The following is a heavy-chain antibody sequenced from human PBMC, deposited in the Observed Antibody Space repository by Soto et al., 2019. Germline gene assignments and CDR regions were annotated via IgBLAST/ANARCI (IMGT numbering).Heavy chain of an antibody. D-gene: IGHD2-2*01. V-gene: IGHV4-30-2*01. CDR2: IYHSWST. CDR3: ARAKTSTLLTFDY. Sequence: SATLSLTCAVSGGSISSGGYSWSWIRQPPGKGLEWIGYIYHSWSTYYNPSLKSRVTISVVRSKNQFSLKLSSVTAADTAVYYCARAKTSTLLTFDYWGQGTLVTVSS. CDR1: GGSISSGGYS. J-gene: IGHJ4*02.